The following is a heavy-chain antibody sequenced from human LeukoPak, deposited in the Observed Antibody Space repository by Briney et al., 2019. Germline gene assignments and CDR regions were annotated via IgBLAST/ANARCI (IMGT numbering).Heavy chain of an antibody. CDR2: ISAYSGNT. J-gene: IGHJ4*02. CDR3: ARDDGAAAGYFDY. V-gene: IGHV1-18*04. Sequence: ASVKVSCKASGCTFTINGISWVRQAPGQGLEWMGWISAYSGNTNSAQKLQDRITMATDTSTSTAYMELRSLRSDDTAVYYCARDDGAAAGYFDYWGQGTLVTVSS. D-gene: IGHD6-13*01. CDR1: GCTFTING.